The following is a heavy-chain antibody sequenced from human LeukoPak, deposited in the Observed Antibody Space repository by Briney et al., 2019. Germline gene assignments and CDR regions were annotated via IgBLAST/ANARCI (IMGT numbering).Heavy chain of an antibody. V-gene: IGHV1-46*01. CDR1: GYTFTSYY. CDR3: ARAVGGGDGYNPFDY. D-gene: IGHD5-24*01. J-gene: IGHJ4*02. CDR2: INPSGGST. Sequence: ASVKVSCKASGYTFTSYYMHWVRQAPGQGLERMGIINPSGGSTSYAQKFQGRVTMTRDTSTSTVYMELSSLRSEDTAVYYCARAVGGGDGYNPFDYWGQGTLVTVSS.